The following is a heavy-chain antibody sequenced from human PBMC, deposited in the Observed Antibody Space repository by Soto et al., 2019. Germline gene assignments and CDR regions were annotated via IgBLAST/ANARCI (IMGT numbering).Heavy chain of an antibody. Sequence: TLSLTCAITGDSVSSNSAGWSWVRQSPSRGLEWLGRTYYRSKWYYEYAVSVRGRITINPDTSKNQYSLQLNSVTPEDTAVYFCARGEQYSGRIFDYWGQGTLVTVSS. D-gene: IGHD1-26*01. CDR1: GDSVSSNSAG. V-gene: IGHV6-1*01. CDR3: ARGEQYSGRIFDY. J-gene: IGHJ4*01. CDR2: TYYRSKWYY.